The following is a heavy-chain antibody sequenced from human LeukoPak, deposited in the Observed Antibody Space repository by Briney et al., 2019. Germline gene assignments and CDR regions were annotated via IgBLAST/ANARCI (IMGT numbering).Heavy chain of an antibody. D-gene: IGHD6-13*01. Sequence: SETLSLTCAVYGGSFSGYYWSWIRQPPGKGLEWIGEINHSGSTNYNPSLKSRVTISVDTSKNQFSLKLSSVTAADTAVYYCARRFLAAAGNWFDPWGQGTLVTVSS. CDR2: INHSGST. V-gene: IGHV4-34*01. CDR3: ARRFLAAAGNWFDP. CDR1: GGSFSGYY. J-gene: IGHJ5*02.